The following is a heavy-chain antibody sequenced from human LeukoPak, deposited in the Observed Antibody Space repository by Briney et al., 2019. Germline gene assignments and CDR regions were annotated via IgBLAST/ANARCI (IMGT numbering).Heavy chain of an antibody. CDR3: AKGIPYYFDY. J-gene: IGHJ4*02. D-gene: IGHD2-2*01. V-gene: IGHV3-33*05. Sequence: GGSLRLSCKVSGFTFSRHGMHWVRQAPGKGLEWVAVISYEGSSKFYGDSVKGRFAIYRDNSNNTVYLQMNSLRAEDTAVYYCAKGIPYYFDYWGQGTLVTVSS. CDR1: GFTFSRHG. CDR2: ISYEGSSK.